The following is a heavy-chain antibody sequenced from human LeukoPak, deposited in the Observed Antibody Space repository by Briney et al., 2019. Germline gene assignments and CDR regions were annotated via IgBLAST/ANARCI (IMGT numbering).Heavy chain of an antibody. Sequence: GGSLRLSCAASGFTVSSNYMSWVRQAPGKGLEWVSVIYSGGSTYYADSVKGRFTISRDNAKNTLYLQMHSLRAEDTAVYYCARGKTPAVTTPFDYWGQGTLVTVSS. J-gene: IGHJ4*02. CDR1: GFTVSSNY. CDR3: ARGKTPAVTTPFDY. V-gene: IGHV3-66*01. D-gene: IGHD4-17*01. CDR2: IYSGGST.